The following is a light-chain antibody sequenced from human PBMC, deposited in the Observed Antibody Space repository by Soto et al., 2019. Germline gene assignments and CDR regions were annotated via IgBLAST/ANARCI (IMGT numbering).Light chain of an antibody. CDR2: EVR. Sequence: QSALTQPASVSGSPGQSITISCAGTMRDVGAYNLVSWYQQHPGRAPQLIIYEVRNRPSGISFRFSASKSGLTASLTISGLQPEDEADYYCSSFTSNRIYVFGPGTKVTVL. CDR1: MRDVGAYNL. CDR3: SSFTSNRIYV. V-gene: IGLV2-14*01. J-gene: IGLJ1*01.